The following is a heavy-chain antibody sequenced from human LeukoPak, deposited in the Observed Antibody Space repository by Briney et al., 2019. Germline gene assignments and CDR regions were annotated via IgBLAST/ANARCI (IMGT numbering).Heavy chain of an antibody. CDR1: GDSASSNSAV. CDR2: TYYRSKWYN. CDR3: ASAASYYGDTAFDI. V-gene: IGHV6-1*01. D-gene: IGHD4-17*01. J-gene: IGHJ3*02. Sequence: QTLSLTSAISGDSASSNSAVWNWIRQSPSSCLGWLGRTYYRSKWYNGYAVSVKSRITINPDPSKKQFSLQLDSVAPEDTAVYYCASAASYYGDTAFDIWGQGTMVTVSS.